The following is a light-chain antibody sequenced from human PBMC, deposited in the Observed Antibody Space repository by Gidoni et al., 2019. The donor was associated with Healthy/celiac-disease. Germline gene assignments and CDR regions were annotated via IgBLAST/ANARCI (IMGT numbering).Light chain of an antibody. Sequence: IHMTQYPSSLSASVCDRVTITCQASHHIRNYLNWYHQKPGKAPKRLIYDESNLETGVPSRFSGSGSGTDFTFTISSLQPEDIATYYCQQYDNLPKTFGQXTKVEIK. CDR2: DES. CDR3: QQYDNLPKT. V-gene: IGKV1-33*01. CDR1: HHIRNY. J-gene: IGKJ1*01.